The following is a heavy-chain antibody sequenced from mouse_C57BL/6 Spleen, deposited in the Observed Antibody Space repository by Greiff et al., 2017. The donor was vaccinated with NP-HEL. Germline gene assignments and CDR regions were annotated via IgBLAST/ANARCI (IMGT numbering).Heavy chain of an antibody. J-gene: IGHJ4*01. CDR3: TRYYYGSSLYAMDY. V-gene: IGHV14-1*01. Sequence: VQLKESGAELVRPGASVKLSCTASGFNIKDYYMHWVKQRPEQGLEWIGRIDPEDGDTEYAPKFQGKATMTADTSSNTAYLQLSSLTSEDTAVYYCTRYYYGSSLYAMDYWGQGTSVTVSS. D-gene: IGHD1-1*01. CDR1: GFNIKDYY. CDR2: IDPEDGDT.